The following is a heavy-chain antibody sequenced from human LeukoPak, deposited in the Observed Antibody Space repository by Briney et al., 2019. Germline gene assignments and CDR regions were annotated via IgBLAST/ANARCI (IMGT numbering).Heavy chain of an antibody. CDR3: GKLFYSSGMYHFDY. J-gene: IGHJ4*02. CDR2: ISGSGGGT. Sequence: PGGSLRLSCATSGFTFSSSAMSWVRQPPGRGLAWVSTISGSGGGTYYAASVKGRFTISRDNSKNTLYLQMNSLRAEDTAVFYCGKLFYSSGMYHFDYWGQGTLVTVSS. CDR1: GFTFSSSA. D-gene: IGHD3-10*01. V-gene: IGHV3-23*01.